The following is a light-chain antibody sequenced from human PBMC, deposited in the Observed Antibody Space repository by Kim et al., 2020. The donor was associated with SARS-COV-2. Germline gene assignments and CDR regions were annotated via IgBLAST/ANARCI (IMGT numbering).Light chain of an antibody. CDR1: KLGDKS. CDR3: QAWDSSTKVV. Sequence: PDLQANITRLEDKLGDKSACWYQQKPGQSPVLVIYQDSKRPTGIPERFSGSNSGNTAILTISGTQAMDEADYYCQAWDSSTKVVFGGGTQLTVL. CDR2: QDS. V-gene: IGLV3-1*01. J-gene: IGLJ2*01.